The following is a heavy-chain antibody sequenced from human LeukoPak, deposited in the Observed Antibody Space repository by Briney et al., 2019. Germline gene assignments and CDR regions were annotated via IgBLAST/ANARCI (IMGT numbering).Heavy chain of an antibody. CDR3: AKRGNPAVGHHYLDV. J-gene: IGHJ6*03. CDR2: ITLSGANT. CDR1: GFTFSSYY. D-gene: IGHD2-2*01. Sequence: PGGSLRLSCAASGFTFSSYYMSWVRQAPGKGLEWVSSITLSGANTFYADSVMGRITISRDNPKNTLYLQMNSLSAEDTAVYYCAKRGNPAVGHHYLDVWGEGTPVSVSS. V-gene: IGHV3-23*01.